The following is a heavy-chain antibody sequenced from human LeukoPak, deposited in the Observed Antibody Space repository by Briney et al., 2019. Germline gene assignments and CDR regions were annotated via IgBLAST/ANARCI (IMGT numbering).Heavy chain of an antibody. CDR1: GFTFSSYS. Sequence: GGSLRLSCAASGFTFSSYSMNWVRQAPGKGREWVSSISSSSSYIYYADSVKGRFTISRDNARNSLYLQMNSLRAEDTAVYYCARIRSRKWGFDYWGQGTLVTVSS. D-gene: IGHD1-26*01. J-gene: IGHJ4*02. CDR2: ISSSSSYI. V-gene: IGHV3-21*01. CDR3: ARIRSRKWGFDY.